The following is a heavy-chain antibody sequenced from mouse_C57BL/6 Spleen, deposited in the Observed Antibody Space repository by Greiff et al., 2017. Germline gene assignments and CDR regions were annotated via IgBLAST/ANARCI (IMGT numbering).Heavy chain of an antibody. V-gene: IGHV1-9*01. CDR3: AKPFYYGKDYFDD. J-gene: IGHJ2*01. D-gene: IGHD1-1*01. CDR1: GYTFTGYW. Sequence: VQLQQSGAELMKPGASVKLSCKATGYTFTGYWLEWVKQRPGHGLEWIGESLPGSGSTNYNEKFKGKATFTADTSSNTAYMQLSSLATEDSAIYYGAKPFYYGKDYFDDWGQGTTLTVSS. CDR2: SLPGSGST.